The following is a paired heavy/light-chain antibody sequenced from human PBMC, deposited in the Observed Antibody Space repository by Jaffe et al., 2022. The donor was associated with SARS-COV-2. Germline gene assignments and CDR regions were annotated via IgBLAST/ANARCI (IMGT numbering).Light chain of an antibody. CDR1: QSVSSN. Sequence: EIVMTQSPATLSVSPGERATLSCRASQSVSSNLAWYQQKPGQAPRLLIYGASTRATAIPARFSGSGSGTEFTLTISSLQSEDLAVYYCHQYNEWLGTFGQGTKVEIK. CDR2: GAS. J-gene: IGKJ1*01. CDR3: HQYNEWLGT. V-gene: IGKV3-15*01.
Heavy chain of an antibody. CDR1: GYSFTTYW. J-gene: IGHJ4*02. CDR3: ARGDRSGWYITDY. D-gene: IGHD6-19*01. Sequence: VLLVQSGAEVKKPGESLRISCKGSGYSFTTYWIGWVRQLPGKGLEWMGIVYPGESDSRYSPSFRGQVTVSADRSISTAYLHWSSLKASDTAMYYCARGDRSGWYITDYWGQGTLVTVSS. CDR2: VYPGESDS. V-gene: IGHV5-51*01.